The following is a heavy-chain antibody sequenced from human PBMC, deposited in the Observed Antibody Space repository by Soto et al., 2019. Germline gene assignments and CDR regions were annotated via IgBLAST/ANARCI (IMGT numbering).Heavy chain of an antibody. CDR1: GGSFSGYY. J-gene: IGHJ6*02. V-gene: IGHV4-34*01. Sequence: HVQLQQWGAGLLKPSETLSLTCAVYGGSFSGYYWSWIRQPPGKGLEWIGEINHSGSTNYNPSLKRRVTISVDTSKNQFSLKLSSVTAADTAVYYCARGGYCSSTSCYTVYYYYGMDVWGQGTTVTVSS. CDR2: INHSGST. D-gene: IGHD2-2*02. CDR3: ARGGYCSSTSCYTVYYYYGMDV.